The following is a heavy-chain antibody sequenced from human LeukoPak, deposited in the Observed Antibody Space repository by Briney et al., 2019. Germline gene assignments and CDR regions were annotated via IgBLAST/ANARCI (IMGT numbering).Heavy chain of an antibody. Sequence: SETLSLTCTVSGGSISSSGYYWGWIRQPPGKGLEWIGSIYYSGSTYYNPSLKSRVTISVDTSKNQFSLKPSSVTAADTAVYYCARVPHSATFDYWGQGTLVTVSS. CDR2: IYYSGST. D-gene: IGHD1-26*01. J-gene: IGHJ4*02. V-gene: IGHV4-39*07. CDR1: GGSISSSGYY. CDR3: ARVPHSATFDY.